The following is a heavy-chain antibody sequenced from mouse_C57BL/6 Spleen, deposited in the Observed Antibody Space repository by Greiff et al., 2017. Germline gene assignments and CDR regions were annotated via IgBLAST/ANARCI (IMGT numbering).Heavy chain of an antibody. CDR2: IDPENGDT. CDR1: GFNIKDDY. D-gene: IGHD2-12*01. Sequence: VQLQQSGAELVRPGASVKLSCTASGFNIKDDYMHWVKQRPEQGLEWIGWIDPENGDTEYASKFQGKATITADTSSNTTYLQLSSPTSEDTAVYYCTTDDGGYYAMDYWGQGTSVTVSS. CDR3: TTDDGGYYAMDY. J-gene: IGHJ4*01. V-gene: IGHV14-4*01.